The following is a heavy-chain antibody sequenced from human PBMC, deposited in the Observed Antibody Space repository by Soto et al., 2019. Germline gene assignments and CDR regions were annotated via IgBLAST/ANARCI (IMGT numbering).Heavy chain of an antibody. V-gene: IGHV3-33*01. D-gene: IGHD3-22*01. CDR2: IWYDGSNK. CDR1: GFTFSSYG. CDR3: ARDLYYYDSSGYYYGFDY. Sequence: PGGSLRLSCAASGFTFSSYGMHWVRQAPGKGLEWVAVIWYDGSNKYYADSVKGRFTISRDNSKNTLYLQMNSLRAEDTAVYYCARDLYYYDSSGYYYGFDYWGQGTLVTVSS. J-gene: IGHJ4*02.